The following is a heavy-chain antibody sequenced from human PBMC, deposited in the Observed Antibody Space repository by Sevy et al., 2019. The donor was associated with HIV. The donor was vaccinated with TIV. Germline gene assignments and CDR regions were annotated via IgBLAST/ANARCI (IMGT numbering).Heavy chain of an antibody. Sequence: GGSLRLSCAASGFTFSNYATRWVRQAPGKGLEWVSTIRGSGDNTFYADSAKGRFTISRDNSKNTLYLQMNSLRAEGTAVYYCAECFYTSIGADYYYYMDVWGKGTTVTVSS. D-gene: IGHD3-3*02. J-gene: IGHJ6*03. CDR3: AECFYTSIGADYYYYMDV. V-gene: IGHV3-23*01. CDR2: IRGSGDNT. CDR1: GFTFSNYA.